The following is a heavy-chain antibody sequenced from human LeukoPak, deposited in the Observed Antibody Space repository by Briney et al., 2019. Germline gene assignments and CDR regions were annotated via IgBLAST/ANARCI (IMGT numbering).Heavy chain of an antibody. V-gene: IGHV4-30-4*01. D-gene: IGHD2-2*01. J-gene: IGHJ5*02. CDR1: GGSIGSGDYY. CDR3: ARVWALDIVVVPAAIPAGFDP. Sequence: DPSETLSLTCTVSGGSIGSGDYYWSWIRQPPGKGLEWIGYIYYSGSTYYKPSLKSRVTIPVDTSKNQFSLKLSSVTAADTAVYYCARVWALDIVVVPAAIPAGFDPWGQGTLVTVSS. CDR2: IYYSGST.